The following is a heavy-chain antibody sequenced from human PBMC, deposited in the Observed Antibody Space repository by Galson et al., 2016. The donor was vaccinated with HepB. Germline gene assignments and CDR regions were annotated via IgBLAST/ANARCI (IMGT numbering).Heavy chain of an antibody. J-gene: IGHJ5*02. CDR2: IFHTGRS. V-gene: IGHV4-39*01. CDR1: GASIISTNYN. D-gene: IGHD3-9*01. Sequence: ETLSLTCTVSGASIISTNYNWGWIRQPPGKGLEWIASIFHTGRSDYNPSLQSRVTISVDTSMNRFSLSLRSVSTADTATYFCARHPTGYPNWFDRWGQGTLVAVSS. CDR3: ARHPTGYPNWFDR.